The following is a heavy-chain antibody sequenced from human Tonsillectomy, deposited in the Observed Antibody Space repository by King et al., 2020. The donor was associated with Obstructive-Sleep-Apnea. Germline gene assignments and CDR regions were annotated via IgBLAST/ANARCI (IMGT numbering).Heavy chain of an antibody. V-gene: IGHV4-4*02. D-gene: IGHD4-17*01. Sequence: QLQESGPGLVKPSGTLSLTCAVSGGSISTSSWWSWVRQPPGKGLEWIGEIYHSGSANYNPSLKSRVTISVDKSNKQFSLKLSSVTAADTAVYYCARTTFGDYALDYWGQGALVTVSS. CDR3: ARTTFGDYALDY. CDR2: IYHSGSA. J-gene: IGHJ4*02. CDR1: GGSISTSSW.